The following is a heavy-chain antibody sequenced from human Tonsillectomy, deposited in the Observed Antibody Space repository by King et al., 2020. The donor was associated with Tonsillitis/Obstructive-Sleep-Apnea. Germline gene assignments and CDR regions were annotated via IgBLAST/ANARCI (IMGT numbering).Heavy chain of an antibody. J-gene: IGHJ4*02. CDR2: IIPILGIA. CDR1: GGTFSSYA. CDR3: ALQKLVVSFCDY. Sequence: QLVQSGAEVKKPGSSVKVSCKASGGTFSSYAISWVRQAPGQGLEWIGVIIPILGIANYAQKFQGRVTITADKSTSTAYMERSSLRSEDRAVYFCALQKLVVSFCDYWGRGNVVTVS. D-gene: IGHD2-15*01. V-gene: IGHV1-69*09.